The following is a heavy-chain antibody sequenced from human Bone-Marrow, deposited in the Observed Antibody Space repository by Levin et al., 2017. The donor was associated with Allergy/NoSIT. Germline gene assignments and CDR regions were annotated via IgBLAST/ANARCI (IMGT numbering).Heavy chain of an antibody. D-gene: IGHD2-15*01. V-gene: IGHV3-7*05. CDR3: ARPHPWQMVAYDI. CDR1: GFTFSSFW. CDR2: IKQDGSEK. J-gene: IGHJ3*02. Sequence: ESLKISCAASGFTFSSFWMSWLRQAPGKGLEWVANIKQDGSEKHYVNSVKGRFTISRDNAKNSTYLQMNSLRAEDTAVYYCARPHPWQMVAYDIWGQGTMVTVSS.